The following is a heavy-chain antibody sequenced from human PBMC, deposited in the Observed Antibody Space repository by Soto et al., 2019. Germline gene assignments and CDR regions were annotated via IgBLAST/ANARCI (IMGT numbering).Heavy chain of an antibody. Sequence: QGQLVESGGGVVQPGRSLRLAGAASGFTFSSHAMHWVRQAPGKGLEWVAIISYDGSTIFYGDSVKGRFTSSRDNSKNTLYLHMSSLRPDDTAVYFCARHVASTVTTSDWFDPWGQGTLVTVSS. V-gene: IGHV3-30-3*01. J-gene: IGHJ5*02. CDR2: ISYDGSTI. CDR1: GFTFSSHA. D-gene: IGHD4-4*01. CDR3: ARHVASTVTTSDWFDP.